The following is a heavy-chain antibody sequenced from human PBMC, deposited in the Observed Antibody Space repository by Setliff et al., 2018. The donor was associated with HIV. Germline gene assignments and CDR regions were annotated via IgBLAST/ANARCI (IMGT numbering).Heavy chain of an antibody. CDR1: GGSMSSYF. V-gene: IGHV4-59*08. CDR3: ARSELLGQRYYFDY. CDR2: IYNSGGT. D-gene: IGHD1-7*01. J-gene: IGHJ4*02. Sequence: TLSLTCTVSGGSMSSYFWSWIRQSPGKGLEWIGYIYNSGGTNYNPSLKSRVTISLDTSKNSLYLQMDSLRADDTAVYYCARSELLGQRYYFDYWGQGTLVTVSS.